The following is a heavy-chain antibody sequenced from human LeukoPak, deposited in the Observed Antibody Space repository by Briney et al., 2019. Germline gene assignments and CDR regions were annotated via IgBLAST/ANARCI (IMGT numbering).Heavy chain of an antibody. V-gene: IGHV3-21*01. Sequence: KPGGSLRLSCIGSGFTFSRYSINWVRQAPGKGLEWVSSISSSSSYIHYADSVRGRFTIFRDNAKSSVSLQMNSLRAEDTAVYYCATDPWQGRGLLDYWGQGTLVTVSS. D-gene: IGHD3-10*01. CDR2: ISSSSSYI. CDR3: ATDPWQGRGLLDY. J-gene: IGHJ4*02. CDR1: GFTFSRYS.